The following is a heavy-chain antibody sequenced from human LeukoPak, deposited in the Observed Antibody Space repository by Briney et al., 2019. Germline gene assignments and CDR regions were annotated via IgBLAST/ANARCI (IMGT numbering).Heavy chain of an antibody. CDR1: GGSISGDNYL. J-gene: IGHJ3*02. CDR3: AVRRIGYAFDI. V-gene: IGHV4-61*02. D-gene: IGHD3-10*01. Sequence: SETLSLTCTASGGSISGDNYLWTWIRQPAGKEPEWIGRIFSSGSTNYNPSLRSRVTLSVDTSKNKFSLAMTSVTAADTAMYYCAVRRIGYAFDIWGQGTMVTVSS. CDR2: IFSSGST.